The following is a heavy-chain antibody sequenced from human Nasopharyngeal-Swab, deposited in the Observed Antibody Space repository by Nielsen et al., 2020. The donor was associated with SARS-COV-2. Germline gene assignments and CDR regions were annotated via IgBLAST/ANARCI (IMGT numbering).Heavy chain of an antibody. D-gene: IGHD2-2*01. CDR2: ISYDGSNK. CDR3: ASGSPINVVPAARHPRQFDY. V-gene: IGHV3-30-3*01. Sequence: LTCAASGFTFSSYAMHWVRQAPGKGLEWVAVISYDGSNKYYADSVKGRFTISRDNSENTLYLQMNSLRAEDTAVYYCASGSPINVVPAARHPRQFDYWGQGTLVTVSS. J-gene: IGHJ4*02. CDR1: GFTFSSYA.